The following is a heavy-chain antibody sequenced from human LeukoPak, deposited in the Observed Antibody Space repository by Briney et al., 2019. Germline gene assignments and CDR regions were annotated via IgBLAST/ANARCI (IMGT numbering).Heavy chain of an antibody. J-gene: IGHJ4*02. D-gene: IGHD3-22*01. Sequence: ASVKVSCKASGYTFTGYYMHWVRQAPGQGLEWMGWINPNSGGTNYAQKFQGWVTMTRDTSISTAYMELSRLRSDDTAVYYCARARLYYYDSSGYYLDYWGQETLVTVSS. CDR1: GYTFTGYY. V-gene: IGHV1-2*04. CDR3: ARARLYYYDSSGYYLDY. CDR2: INPNSGGT.